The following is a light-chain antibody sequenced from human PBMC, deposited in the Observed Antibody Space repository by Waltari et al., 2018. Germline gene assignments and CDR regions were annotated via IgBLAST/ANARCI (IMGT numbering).Light chain of an antibody. CDR1: SSAVGGWNH. Sequence: QSALPQPAPVHGYPGQAITNPRSGTSSAVGGWNHVSCYQQPPGKAPKLMIYDVSNRPSGVSNRFSGSKSGNTASLTISGLQAEDEADYYCSSYTSSSSVVFGGGTKLTVL. V-gene: IGLV2-14*01. CDR2: DVS. CDR3: SSYTSSSSVV. J-gene: IGLJ2*01.